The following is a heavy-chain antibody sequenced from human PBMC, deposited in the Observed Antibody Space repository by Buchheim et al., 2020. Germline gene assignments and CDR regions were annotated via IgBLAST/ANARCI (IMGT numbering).Heavy chain of an antibody. J-gene: IGHJ4*02. CDR2: ISGSGGST. CDR3: AKGGRRRRLMVYAIPPPYFDY. V-gene: IGHV3-23*01. D-gene: IGHD2-8*01. CDR1: GFTFSSYA. Sequence: EVQLLESGGGLVQPGGSLRLSCAASGFTFSSYAMSWVRQAPGKGLEWVSAISGSGGSTYYADSVKGRFTISRDNSKNTLYLQMNSLRAEDTAVYYCAKGGRRRRLMVYAIPPPYFDYWGQGTL.